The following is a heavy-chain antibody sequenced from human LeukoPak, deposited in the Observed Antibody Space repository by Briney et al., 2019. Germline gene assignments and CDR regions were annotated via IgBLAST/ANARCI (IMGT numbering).Heavy chain of an antibody. CDR1: GGSISSGGYS. CDR3: ARGSREMATTRRVFYFDY. D-gene: IGHD5-24*01. Sequence: PSETLSLTCTVSGGSISSGGYSWSWIRQPPGKGLEWIGYTYHSGSTYYNPSLKSRVTISVDRSKNQFSLKLSSVTAADTAVYYCARGSREMATTRRVFYFDYWGQGTLVTVSS. CDR2: TYHSGST. J-gene: IGHJ4*02. V-gene: IGHV4-30-2*01.